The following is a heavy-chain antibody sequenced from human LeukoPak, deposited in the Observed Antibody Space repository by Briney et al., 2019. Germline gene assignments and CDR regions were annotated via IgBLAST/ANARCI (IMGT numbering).Heavy chain of an antibody. J-gene: IGHJ5*02. CDR1: GGTFSNYA. CDR2: IIPIFGTA. D-gene: IGHD6-13*01. CDR3: ARDWGLGPSSSWA. Sequence: SVKVSCKASGGTFSNYAINWVRQAPGQGLEWMGGIIPIFGTANYAQKFQGRVTITADESTNTAYMEVSSLRSEDTAVYYCARDWGLGPSSSWAWGQGTLVTVSS. V-gene: IGHV1-69*13.